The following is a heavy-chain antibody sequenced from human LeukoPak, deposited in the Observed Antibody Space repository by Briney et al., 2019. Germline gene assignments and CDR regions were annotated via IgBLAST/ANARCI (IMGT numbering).Heavy chain of an antibody. CDR1: GFTFSDYY. D-gene: IGHD2-2*01. CDR2: ISSSGSYT. V-gene: IGHV3-11*05. J-gene: IGHJ1*01. Sequence: GGSLTLSCAASGFTFSDYYMSWIRQAPGKGLEWVSYISSSGSYTNYADSVKGRFTISRDNAKNSLYLQMNSLRAEDTAVYYCARGVTAALGEHFQHWGQGTLVTVSS. CDR3: ARGVTAALGEHFQH.